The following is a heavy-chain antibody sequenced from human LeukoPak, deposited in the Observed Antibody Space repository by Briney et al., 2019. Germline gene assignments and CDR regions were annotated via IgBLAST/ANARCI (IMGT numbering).Heavy chain of an antibody. CDR1: GYTFTSSD. J-gene: IGHJ4*02. V-gene: IGHV1-8*01. CDR2: MNPDSGNT. D-gene: IGHD4-17*01. Sequence: ASVKVSCKASGYTFTSSDINWVQQATGQGLEWMGWMNPDSGNTGNAQKFQGRITMTRSPSTSTAYMELSSLRSEDTAVYYCARGYGDLDYWGQGTLVTVSS. CDR3: ARGYGDLDY.